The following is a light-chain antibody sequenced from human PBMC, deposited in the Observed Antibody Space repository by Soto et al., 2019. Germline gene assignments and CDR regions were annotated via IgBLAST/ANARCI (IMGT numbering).Light chain of an antibody. CDR3: QQSFSTLLIT. J-gene: IGKJ5*01. V-gene: IGKV1-39*01. CDR2: AAS. Sequence: DIRMTQSPSSLSASIGDGVTITCRASQSINSYLNWYQQKPGKAPKLLISAASNLQSGVPSRFSGSGSGTDFTLTISSLQPEDFATYYCQQSFSTLLITFGQGTRLEIK. CDR1: QSINSY.